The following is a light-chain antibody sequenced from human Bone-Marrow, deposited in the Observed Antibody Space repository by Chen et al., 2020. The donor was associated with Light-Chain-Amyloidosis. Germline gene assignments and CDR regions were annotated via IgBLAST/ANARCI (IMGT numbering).Light chain of an antibody. CDR1: SSDVGSNDL. CDR2: EVS. J-gene: IGLJ1*01. CDR3: SAYAGRSTYV. V-gene: IGLV2-23*02. Sequence: QSAMTQPASVSGSPGPSITISCTGTSSDVGSNDLYSWYQQHPGRAPKLIIYEVSPRPSGVSNRAAGSKSGDTDSLTSSGRQAEDEADYSCSAYAGRSTYVFGTGTKVPVL.